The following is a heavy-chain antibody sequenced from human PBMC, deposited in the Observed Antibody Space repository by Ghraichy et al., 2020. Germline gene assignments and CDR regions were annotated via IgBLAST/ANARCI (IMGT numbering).Heavy chain of an antibody. D-gene: IGHD1-26*01. CDR2: IHNNGRST. J-gene: IGHJ4*01. CDR3: ARVFSGNYYGVDY. V-gene: IGHV3-64*01. Sequence: QKYVSAIHNNGRSTYYANSVKGIFTISRDNSKNTLYLQMGSLRAEDIAVYYCARVFSGNYYGVDYWG.